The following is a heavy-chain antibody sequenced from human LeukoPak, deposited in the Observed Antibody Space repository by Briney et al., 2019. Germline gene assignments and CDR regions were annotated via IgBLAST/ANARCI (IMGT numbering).Heavy chain of an antibody. CDR3: ARDRAQLAAAGNNWFDP. J-gene: IGHJ5*02. Sequence: GGSLRLSCAASGFTFSSYWMSWVRQAPGKGLEWVANIKQDGSEKYYVDSVKGRFTISRDNAKNSLYLQMNSLRAEDTAVYYCARDRAQLAAAGNNWFDPWGQGTLVTVSS. CDR1: GFTFSSYW. CDR2: IKQDGSEK. D-gene: IGHD6-13*01. V-gene: IGHV3-7*01.